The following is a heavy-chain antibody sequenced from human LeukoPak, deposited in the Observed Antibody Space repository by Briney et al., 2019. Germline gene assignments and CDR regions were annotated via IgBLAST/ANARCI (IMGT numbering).Heavy chain of an antibody. Sequence: ASLKVSSMPSVYTFTIYNINSVRQGIQLRLWWMGWMNPNSGNTGYAQKFQGSVTMTRNTSISTAYMELSSLRYDDTAAYYCASRCSGYDEMDYWGQGTLVSVSS. D-gene: IGHD5-12*01. J-gene: IGHJ4*02. CDR3: ASRCSGYDEMDY. V-gene: IGHV1-8*01. CDR1: VYTFTIYN. CDR2: MNPNSGNT.